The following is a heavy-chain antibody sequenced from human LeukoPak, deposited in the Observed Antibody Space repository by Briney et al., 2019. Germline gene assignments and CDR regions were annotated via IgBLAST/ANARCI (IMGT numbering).Heavy chain of an antibody. V-gene: IGHV4-38-2*01. CDR2: ISYSGST. CDR1: DYSISSGYY. CDR3: AKQPRFCSGGSCYSHWDFDL. Sequence: SETLSLTCAVSDYSISSGYYWGWIRQPPGKGLEWIGSISYSGSTYYIPSLKSRVTISVDTSKNQFSLKLSSVTAADTAVYYCAKQPRFCSGGSCYSHWDFDLWGRGTLVTVSS. J-gene: IGHJ2*01. D-gene: IGHD2-15*01.